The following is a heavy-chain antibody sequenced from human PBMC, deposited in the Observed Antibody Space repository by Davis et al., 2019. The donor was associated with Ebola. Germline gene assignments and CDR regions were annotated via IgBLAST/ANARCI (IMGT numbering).Heavy chain of an antibody. CDR2: ISGSGGST. J-gene: IGHJ3*02. D-gene: IGHD3-22*01. CDR3: ARAAYYYDSSGYYHSAFDI. Sequence: GGSLRLSCTDSVITFSSYAMTWVRQAPGKGLEWVSAISGSGGSTYYADSVKGRFTISRDNSKKTLYLQMNSLRSEDTAVYYCARAAYYYDSSGYYHSAFDIWGQGTMVTVSS. CDR1: VITFSSYA. V-gene: IGHV3-23*01.